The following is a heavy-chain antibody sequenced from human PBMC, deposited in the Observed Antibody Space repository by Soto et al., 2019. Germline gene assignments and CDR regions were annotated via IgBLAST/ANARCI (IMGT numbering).Heavy chain of an antibody. J-gene: IGHJ4*02. D-gene: IGHD3-10*01. Sequence: GGSLRLSCAASGFTFSSYWMSWVRQAPGKGLEWVANIKQDGSEKYYVDSVKGRFTISRDNAKNSLYLQMNSLRAEDTAVYYCAREALWFGEFPALDYWGQGTLVTVSS. CDR2: IKQDGSEK. CDR1: GFTFSSYW. CDR3: AREALWFGEFPALDY. V-gene: IGHV3-7*01.